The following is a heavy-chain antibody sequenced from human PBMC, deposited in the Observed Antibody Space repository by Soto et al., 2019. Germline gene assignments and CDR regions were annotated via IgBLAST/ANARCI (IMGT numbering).Heavy chain of an antibody. CDR2: VTPSGTSA. CDR1: GFTLSEFY. J-gene: IGHJ6*02. V-gene: IGHV3-11*01. CDR3: ARTKAGRAYYFYGLDV. Sequence: SGFTLSEFYMSWVRQAPDKGLEWISYVTPSGTSAFYADSVKGRFTISRDKAKNSLFLQMNSLRADDTAVYYCARTKAGRAYYFYGLDVWGQGTTVTVSS. D-gene: IGHD2-8*01.